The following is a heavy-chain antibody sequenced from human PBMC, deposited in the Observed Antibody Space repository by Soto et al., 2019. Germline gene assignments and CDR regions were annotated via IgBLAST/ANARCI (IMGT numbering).Heavy chain of an antibody. V-gene: IGHV4-30-4*01. Sequence: PSETLSLTRTVSGDSGSSVAFHWAWLRRPPVKGLEWFGYIYNGGSTYSRPSLDSRMHMTQPATRNHSSRGITTVKAEDTAVYFCARAPVGLDTISYFDYWGQGKLVTVSS. CDR2: IYNGGST. D-gene: IGHD3-3*01. CDR3: ARAPVGLDTISYFDY. CDR1: GDSGSSVAFH. J-gene: IGHJ4*02.